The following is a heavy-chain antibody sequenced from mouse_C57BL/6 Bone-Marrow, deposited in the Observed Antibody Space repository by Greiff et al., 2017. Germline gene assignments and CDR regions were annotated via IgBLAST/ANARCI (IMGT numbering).Heavy chain of an antibody. J-gene: IGHJ4*01. CDR3: ARFYGNYFYYAMDY. CDR1: GYTFTSYW. Sequence: QVQLQQPGAELVKPGASVKLSCKASGYTFTSYWMHWVKQRPGQGLEWIGMIHPNSGSTNYNEKFKSKATLTVDKSSSTAYMQLRSLTSEDSAVYYCARFYGNYFYYAMDYWGQGTSVTVSS. CDR2: IHPNSGST. V-gene: IGHV1-64*01. D-gene: IGHD2-1*01.